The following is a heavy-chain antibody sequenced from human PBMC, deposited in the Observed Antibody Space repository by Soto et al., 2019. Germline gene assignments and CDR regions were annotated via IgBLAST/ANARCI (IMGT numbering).Heavy chain of an antibody. CDR2: INYRGST. J-gene: IGHJ4*02. CDR3: ARDAPGVAPY. CDR1: GGSINSGDSY. D-gene: IGHD2-15*01. V-gene: IGHV4-31*03. Sequence: QVQLQESGPGLVRPSQTLSLICTVSGGSINSGDSYWNWIRQHPEKGLEWIGYINYRGSTFYIPSLKSRIIISVDTSKNQFSLKLSSVTAADTAVYYCARDAPGVAPYWGQGTLVTVSS.